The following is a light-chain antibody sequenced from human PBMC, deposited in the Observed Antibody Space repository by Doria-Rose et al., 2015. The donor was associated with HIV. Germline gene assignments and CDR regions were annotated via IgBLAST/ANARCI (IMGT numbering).Light chain of an antibody. CDR1: SSDVGAYNY. CDR3: FSYTTTTTFV. CDR2: DVS. Sequence: QSVLIQPASVSGSPGQSITISCTGTSSDVGAYNYVSWYHQHPGKAPKVMIYDVSKRPSGVSNRFSGSKSGNTASLTISGLQAEDEADYYCFSYTTTTTFVFGTGTTVTAL. V-gene: IGLV2-14*01. J-gene: IGLJ1*01.